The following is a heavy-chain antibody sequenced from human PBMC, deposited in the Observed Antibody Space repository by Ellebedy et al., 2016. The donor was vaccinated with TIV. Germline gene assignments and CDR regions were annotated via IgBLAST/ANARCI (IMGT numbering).Heavy chain of an antibody. D-gene: IGHD3-22*01. CDR3: ARGGYYDSSGYSPYWYFDL. Sequence: ASVKVSCKASGGTFSSYAISWVRQAPGQGLEWMGGITPIFGTANYAQKFQGRVTMTADESTSTAYMELSSLRSEDTAVYYCARGGYYDSSGYSPYWYFDLWGRGTLVTVSS. CDR1: GGTFSSYA. CDR2: ITPIFGTA. J-gene: IGHJ2*01. V-gene: IGHV1-69*13.